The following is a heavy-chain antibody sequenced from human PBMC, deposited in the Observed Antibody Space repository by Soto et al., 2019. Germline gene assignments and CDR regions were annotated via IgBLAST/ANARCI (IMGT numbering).Heavy chain of an antibody. D-gene: IGHD6-25*01. V-gene: IGHV4-30-2*02. CDR2: IYHSGST. CDR1: GGSISSGGYS. J-gene: IGHJ3*01. CDR3: ARNGAAAPAAFAV. Sequence: PSETLSLTCAVSGGSISSGGYSWILIRQPPGKGLEWIGYIYHSGSTYYNPSLKSRVTISVDTSRNQFSLKLSSVTAADTAVYYCARNGAAAPAAFAVSGRRTLVPVS.